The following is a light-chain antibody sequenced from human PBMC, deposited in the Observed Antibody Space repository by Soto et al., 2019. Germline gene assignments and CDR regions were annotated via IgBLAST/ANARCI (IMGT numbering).Light chain of an antibody. V-gene: IGKV3-11*01. J-gene: IGKJ4*01. Sequence: EIVLTQSPATLSLSPGERATLSCRASQSVSSYLAWYQQKPGQPPRLLIYDVSTRATGTPARFSGSGSGTEFTLTISSLQSEDFAVYYCQQYSSWPLSFGGGTKMDIK. CDR3: QQYSSWPLS. CDR1: QSVSSY. CDR2: DVS.